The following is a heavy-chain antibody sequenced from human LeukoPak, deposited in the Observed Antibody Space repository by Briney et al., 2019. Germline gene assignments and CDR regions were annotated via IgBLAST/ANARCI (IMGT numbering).Heavy chain of an antibody. CDR1: GGSISSYY. D-gene: IGHD2-21*02. CDR2: IYYSGST. V-gene: IGHV4-59*08. CDR3: ERQFGVPYCGGDCSLGGFDI. Sequence: SETLSLTCTVSGGSISSYYWSWIRQPPGKGLEWIGYIYYSGSTNYNPSLKSRVTISVDTSKNQFSLKLSSVTAADTAIYYCERQFGVPYCGGDCSLGGFDIWGQGTMVTVSS. J-gene: IGHJ3*02.